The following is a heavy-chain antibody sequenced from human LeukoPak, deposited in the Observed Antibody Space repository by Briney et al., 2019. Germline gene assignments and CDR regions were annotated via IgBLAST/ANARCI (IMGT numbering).Heavy chain of an antibody. Sequence: PSETLSLTCTVSGGSISSGSYYWSWIRQPAGKGLEWIGRIYTSGSTNYNPSLKSRVTISVDTSKNQFSLKLSSVTAADTAVYYCARDAITWSGELFWASNWFDPWGQGTLVTVSS. V-gene: IGHV4-61*02. J-gene: IGHJ5*02. CDR2: IYTSGST. D-gene: IGHD3-10*01. CDR1: GGSISSGSYY. CDR3: ARDAITWSGELFWASNWFDP.